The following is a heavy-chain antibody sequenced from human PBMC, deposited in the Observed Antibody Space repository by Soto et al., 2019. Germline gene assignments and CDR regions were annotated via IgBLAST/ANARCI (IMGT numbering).Heavy chain of an antibody. CDR3: TTQITIFGVVIIAPGY. J-gene: IGHJ4*02. CDR1: GFTFINAW. Sequence: GGSLRLSCAASGFTFINAWIIFFRHSPLKGLEWVGRIKSKTDGGTTDYAAPVKGRFTISRDDSKNTLYLQMNSLKTEDTAVYYCTTQITIFGVVIIAPGYWGQGTLVTVSS. CDR2: IKSKTDGGTT. D-gene: IGHD3-3*01. V-gene: IGHV3-15*01.